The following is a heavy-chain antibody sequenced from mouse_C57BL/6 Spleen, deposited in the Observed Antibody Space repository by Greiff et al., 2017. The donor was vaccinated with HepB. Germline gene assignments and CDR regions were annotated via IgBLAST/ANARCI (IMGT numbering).Heavy chain of an antibody. CDR3: ARNQPYYGNAMDY. V-gene: IGHV2-9-1*01. Sequence: VQRVESGPGLVAPSQSLSITCTVSGFSLTSYAISWVRQPPGKGLEWLGVIWTGGGTNYNSALKSRLSISKDNSKSQVFLKMNSLQTDDTARYYCARNQPYYGNAMDYWGQGTSVTVSS. D-gene: IGHD1-1*01. CDR2: IWTGGGT. CDR1: GFSLTSYA. J-gene: IGHJ4*01.